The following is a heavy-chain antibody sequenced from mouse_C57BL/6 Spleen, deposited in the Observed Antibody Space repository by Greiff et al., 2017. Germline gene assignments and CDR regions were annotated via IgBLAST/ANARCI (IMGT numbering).Heavy chain of an antibody. J-gene: IGHJ4*01. CDR2: INPSTGGT. CDR1: GYSFTGYY. V-gene: IGHV1-42*01. D-gene: IGHD4-1*01. Sequence: EVQLQQSGPELVKPGASVKISCKASGYSFTGYYMNWVKQSPEKSLEWIGEINPSTGGTTYNQKFKAKATLTVDKSSSTAYMQLKSLTSEDSAVYYCAGTGTFYAMDYWGQGTSVTVSS. CDR3: AGTGTFYAMDY.